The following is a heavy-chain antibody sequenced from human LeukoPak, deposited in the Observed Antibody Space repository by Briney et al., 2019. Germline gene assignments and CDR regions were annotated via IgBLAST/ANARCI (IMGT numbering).Heavy chain of an antibody. Sequence: GRSLRLSCAASGFTFSSYAMHWVRQAPGKGLEWVAVISYDGSNKYYADSVKGRFTISRDNSKNTLYLQMNSLRAEDTAVYYCARDRGFHCSSTSCSTRNAFDIWGQGTMVTVSS. CDR3: ARDRGFHCSSTSCSTRNAFDI. D-gene: IGHD2-2*01. CDR2: ISYDGSNK. CDR1: GFTFSSYA. V-gene: IGHV3-30-3*01. J-gene: IGHJ3*02.